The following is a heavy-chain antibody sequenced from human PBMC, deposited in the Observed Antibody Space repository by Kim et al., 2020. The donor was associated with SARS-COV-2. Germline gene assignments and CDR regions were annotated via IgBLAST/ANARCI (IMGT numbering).Heavy chain of an antibody. Sequence: GGSLRLSCAASGFTFSSYGMHWVRQAPGKGLEWVAVISYDGSNKYYADSVKGRFTISRDNSKNTLYLQMNSLRAEDTAVYYCARSRGYSYGPGIQHWGQGTLVTVSS. J-gene: IGHJ1*01. CDR1: GFTFSSYG. D-gene: IGHD5-18*01. V-gene: IGHV3-33*05. CDR2: ISYDGSNK. CDR3: ARSRGYSYGPGIQH.